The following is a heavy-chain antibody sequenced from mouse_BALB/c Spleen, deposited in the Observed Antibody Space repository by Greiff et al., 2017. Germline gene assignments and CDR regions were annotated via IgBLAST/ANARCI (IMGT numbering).Heavy chain of an antibody. D-gene: IGHD2-4*01. V-gene: IGHV1-15*01. CDR3: TRAYDYDEGTWFAY. J-gene: IGHJ3*01. Sequence: VQLQESGAELVRPGASVTLSCKASGYTFTDYEMHWVKQTPVHGLEWIGAIDPETGGTAYNQKFKGKATLTADKSSSTAYMELRSLTSEDSAVYYCTRAYDYDEGTWFAYWGQGTLVTVSA. CDR2: IDPETGGT. CDR1: GYTFTDYE.